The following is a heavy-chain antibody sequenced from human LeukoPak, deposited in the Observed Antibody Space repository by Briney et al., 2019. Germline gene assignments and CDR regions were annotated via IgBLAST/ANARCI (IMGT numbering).Heavy chain of an antibody. CDR2: ISYDGSNK. V-gene: IGHV3-30*18. D-gene: IGHD3-22*01. Sequence: GGSLRLSCAASGFTFSSYGMHWVRQAPGKGLEWVAVISYDGSNKYYADSVKGRFTISRDNSKNTLYLQMNSLRAEDTAVYYCAKVRSRYYDSSPFDYWGQGTLVTVSS. CDR3: AKVRSRYYDSSPFDY. J-gene: IGHJ4*02. CDR1: GFTFSSYG.